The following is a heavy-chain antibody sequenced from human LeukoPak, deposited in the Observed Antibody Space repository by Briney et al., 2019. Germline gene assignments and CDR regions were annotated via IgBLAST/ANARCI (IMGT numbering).Heavy chain of an antibody. J-gene: IGHJ4*02. V-gene: IGHV3-23*01. D-gene: IGHD1-26*01. CDR2: ISGSGTNT. Sequence: GGSLRLSCAASGFTFSSYAMTWVRQAPGKGLEWVSAISGSGTNTYSADSVKGRFTISRDNSKNTLYLQMNSLRAEDTAVYYCAKRDSGSHYVDYWGRGTLVTVSS. CDR1: GFTFSSYA. CDR3: AKRDSGSHYVDY.